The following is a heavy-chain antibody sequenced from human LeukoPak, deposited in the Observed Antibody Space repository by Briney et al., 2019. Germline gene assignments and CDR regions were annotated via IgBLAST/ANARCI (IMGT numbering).Heavy chain of an antibody. D-gene: IGHD1-26*01. Sequence: GGSLRLSCAASGFSFSSYNMNWVRQTPGKGLEGVSSITSSSTYTFYADSVKGRFTISRDNARNSLYLQMNSPRAEDTAVYYCARDPYSGTYGDTYYYYMDVWGKGTTVTISS. CDR1: GFSFSSYN. V-gene: IGHV3-21*01. CDR3: ARDPYSGTYGDTYYYYMDV. J-gene: IGHJ6*03. CDR2: ITSSSTYT.